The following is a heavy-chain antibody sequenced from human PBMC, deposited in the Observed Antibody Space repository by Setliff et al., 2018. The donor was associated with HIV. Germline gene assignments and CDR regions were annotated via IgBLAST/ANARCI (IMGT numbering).Heavy chain of an antibody. D-gene: IGHD3-22*01. CDR3: ARDTHYYDSSGSDY. CDR1: GYTFTSYA. J-gene: IGHJ4*02. V-gene: IGHV1-3*01. Sequence: ASVKVSCKASGYTFTSYAMHWVRQAPGQRLEWMGWINAGNGNTKYSQRFQGRVTITRDTSASTAYMELSSLRSEDTAVYYCARDTHYYDSSGSDYWGQGTLVTVSS. CDR2: INAGNGNT.